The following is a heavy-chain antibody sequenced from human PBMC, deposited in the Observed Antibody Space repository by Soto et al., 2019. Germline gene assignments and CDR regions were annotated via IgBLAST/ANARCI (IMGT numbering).Heavy chain of an antibody. D-gene: IGHD3-22*01. Sequence: SETLSLTCTVSGGSISSGGYYWSWIRQHPGKGLEWIGYIYYSGSTYYNPSLKSRVTISVDTSKNQFSRKLSSVTAADTAVYYCARGYYDSSGYRYGMDVWGQGTTVTVSS. CDR2: IYYSGST. CDR1: GGSISSGGYY. CDR3: ARGYYDSSGYRYGMDV. J-gene: IGHJ6*02. V-gene: IGHV4-31*03.